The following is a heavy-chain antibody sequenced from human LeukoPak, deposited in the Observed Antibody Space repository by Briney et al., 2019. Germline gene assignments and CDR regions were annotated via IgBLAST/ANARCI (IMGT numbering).Heavy chain of an antibody. CDR3: VESAYCSGAECSGAFDL. CDR1: GFTFSSYA. D-gene: IGHD2-15*01. CDR2: ISGSGGST. Sequence: QAGGSLRLSCAASGFTFSSYAMSWVRQAPGKGLEWVSAISGSGGSTYYADSVKGRFTISRDNSKNTLYLQMSSLRVEDTAVYYCVESAYCSGAECSGAFDLWGQGTMVTVSS. J-gene: IGHJ3*01. V-gene: IGHV3-23*01.